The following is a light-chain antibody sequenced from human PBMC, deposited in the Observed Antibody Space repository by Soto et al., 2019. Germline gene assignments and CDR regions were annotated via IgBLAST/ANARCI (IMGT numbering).Light chain of an antibody. J-gene: IGKJ1*01. CDR1: QTVSSW. CDR3: QQYADSSWT. Sequence: DIQMTQSPSTLSASVGDRVTITCRASQTVSSWLAWSQQKPGKAPNLLIYGVSSVESGVPSRFSGSGSGTEFTLTISNLQPDDFATYYCQQYADSSWTFGQGTKVE. V-gene: IGKV1-5*03. CDR2: GVS.